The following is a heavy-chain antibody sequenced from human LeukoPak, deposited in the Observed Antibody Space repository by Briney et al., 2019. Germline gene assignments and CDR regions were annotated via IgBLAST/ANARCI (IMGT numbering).Heavy chain of an antibody. D-gene: IGHD5/OR15-5a*01. CDR1: GFTFSDYA. Sequence: QPGGSLRLSCAASGFTFSDYAMSGVRQAPGKGLEWVSGISARAGSTDYADSVKGRLTISRDNSKNTLYLQMNSLRAEDTAVYYCAKSLRNYYYYMDVWGKGTTVTVSS. CDR2: ISARAGST. J-gene: IGHJ6*03. CDR3: AKSLRNYYYYMDV. V-gene: IGHV3-23*01.